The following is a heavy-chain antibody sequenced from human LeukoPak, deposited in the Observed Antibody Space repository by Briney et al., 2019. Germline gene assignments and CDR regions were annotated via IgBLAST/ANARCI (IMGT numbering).Heavy chain of an antibody. D-gene: IGHD2-2*01. Sequence: PSETLSLTCAVYGGAFSGYYWSWIRQPPGKGLEWIGEINHSGSTNYNPSLKSRVTISVDTSKNQFSLKLSSVTAADTAVYSCARGIVVVPAAMFRRFDPWGQGTLVTVSS. CDR2: INHSGST. J-gene: IGHJ5*02. CDR3: ARGIVVVPAAMFRRFDP. V-gene: IGHV4-34*01. CDR1: GGAFSGYY.